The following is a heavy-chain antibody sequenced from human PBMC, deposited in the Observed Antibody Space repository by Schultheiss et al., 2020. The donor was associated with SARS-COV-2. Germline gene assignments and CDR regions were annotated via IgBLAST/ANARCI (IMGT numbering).Heavy chain of an antibody. Sequence: GGSLRLSCAASGFRFSGYGMHWVRQAPGKGLEWVAVISYGGSDKYYADSVKGRFTISRDNAKNTVFLEMNRLRTEDTAVYYCAKVHSSAWYWIESWGQGTLVTVSS. CDR2: ISYGGSDK. D-gene: IGHD6-13*01. V-gene: IGHV3-30*18. CDR1: GFRFSGYG. J-gene: IGHJ4*02. CDR3: AKVHSSAWYWIES.